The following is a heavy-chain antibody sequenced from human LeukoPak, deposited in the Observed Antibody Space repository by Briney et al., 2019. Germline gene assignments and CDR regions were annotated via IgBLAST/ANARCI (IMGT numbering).Heavy chain of an antibody. CDR1: GFTFSSYG. CDR3: AKDLRLGELSLFYRDFGGFDY. J-gene: IGHJ4*02. Sequence: PGRSLRLSCAASGFTFSSYGMHWVRQAPGKGLEWVAVIWYGGSNKYYADSVKGRFTISRDNSKNTLYLQMNSLRAEDTAVYYCAKDLRLGELSLFYRDFGGFDYWGQGTLVTVSS. CDR2: IWYGGSNK. V-gene: IGHV3-33*06. D-gene: IGHD3-16*02.